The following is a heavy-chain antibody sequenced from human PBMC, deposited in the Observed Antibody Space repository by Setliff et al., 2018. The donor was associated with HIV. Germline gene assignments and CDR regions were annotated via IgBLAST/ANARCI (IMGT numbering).Heavy chain of an antibody. CDR2: IYYSGST. CDR3: ASRVYYYDSSGYLREEGFDP. CDR1: GGSISNSRYY. Sequence: LSLTCTVSGGSISNSRYYWSWIRQPPGKGLEWIGSIYYSGSTYYNPSLKSRVTISVDTSKNQFSLKLRSVTAADAAVYYCASRVYYYDSSGYLREEGFDPWGQGTLVTVSS. V-gene: IGHV4-39*01. D-gene: IGHD3-22*01. J-gene: IGHJ5*02.